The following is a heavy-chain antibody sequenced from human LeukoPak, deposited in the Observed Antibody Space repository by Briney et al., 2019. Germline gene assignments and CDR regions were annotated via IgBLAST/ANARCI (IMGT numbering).Heavy chain of an antibody. CDR1: GFTFSSYG. J-gene: IGHJ4*02. CDR2: IRYDGSNK. D-gene: IGHD6-13*01. CDR3: ARERIAAATIDY. V-gene: IGHV3-30*02. Sequence: GGSLRLSCAASGFTFSSYGMHWVRQAPGKGLEWVAFIRYDGSNKYYADSVKGRFTISRDNSKNTLYLQMNSLRAEDTAVYYCARERIAAATIDYWGQGTLVTVSS.